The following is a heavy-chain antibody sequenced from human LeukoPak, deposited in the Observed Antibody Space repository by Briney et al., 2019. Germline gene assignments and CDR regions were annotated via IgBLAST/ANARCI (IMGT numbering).Heavy chain of an antibody. CDR3: VRDRPYTSGLSDY. D-gene: IGHD6-19*01. CDR1: XXTFSTYW. Sequence: PGGSLRXXXXXXXXTFSTYWMHWVRQGPGKGLVWVSRLSSDGSVTNYADSVKGRFTISRDNAKNTLYLQMNSLRAEDTAVYYCVRDRPYTSGLSDYWGQGTLVTVSS. CDR2: LSSDGSVT. J-gene: IGHJ4*02. V-gene: IGHV3-74*01.